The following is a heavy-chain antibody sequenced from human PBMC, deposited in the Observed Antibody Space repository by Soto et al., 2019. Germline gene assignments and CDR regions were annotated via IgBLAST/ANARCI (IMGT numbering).Heavy chain of an antibody. J-gene: IGHJ4*02. V-gene: IGHV3-30-3*01. CDR1: GFTFSGKT. CDR3: ATDIHATWLLNS. D-gene: IGHD2-2*02. CDR2: IAPDASQI. Sequence: PGGSLRHSCAASGFTFSGKTMYWVRQAPGKGLEWVALIAPDASQIYYADSVKGRFTISRDNSKNTLYLQMNSLRAEDTSLYLCATDIHATWLLNSWGQGTLVTVS.